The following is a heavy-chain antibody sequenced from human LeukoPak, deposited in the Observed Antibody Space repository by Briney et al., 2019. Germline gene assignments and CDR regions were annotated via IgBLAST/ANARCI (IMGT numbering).Heavy chain of an antibody. Sequence: GRSLRLSCAASGFTFSSFGMHWVRQAPGKGLEWVAIISYDGSLKYYADSVKGRFTISRDNSKNTLYLQISSLRVEDTAVYYCAKEPYDSSGYYFAYFHYWGEGPLVRVSA. CDR2: ISYDGSLK. J-gene: IGHJ4*02. CDR3: AKEPYDSSGYYFAYFHY. V-gene: IGHV3-30*18. D-gene: IGHD3-22*01. CDR1: GFTFSSFG.